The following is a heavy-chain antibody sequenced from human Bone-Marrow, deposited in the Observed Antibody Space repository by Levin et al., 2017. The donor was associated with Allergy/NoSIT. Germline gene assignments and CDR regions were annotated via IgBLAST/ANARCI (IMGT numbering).Heavy chain of an antibody. D-gene: IGHD3-22*01. CDR2: INPSGNT. V-gene: IGHV1-8*01. CDR1: GYTFTNYD. Sequence: ASVKVSCKASGYTFTNYDINWVRQATGHGFEWMGWINPSGNTGYSQKFQGRVTLTRDTSISTAYMELSSLRSEDAAVYYCVRGRDYHDSSGYYFWNWFDRWGQGTLVTVSS. J-gene: IGHJ5*02. CDR3: VRGRDYHDSSGYYFWNWFDR.